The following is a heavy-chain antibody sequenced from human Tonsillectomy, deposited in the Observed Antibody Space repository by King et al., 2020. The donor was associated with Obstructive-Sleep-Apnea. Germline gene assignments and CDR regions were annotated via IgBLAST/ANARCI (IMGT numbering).Heavy chain of an antibody. D-gene: IGHD2-15*01. CDR3: AGDRGGIVVVVAALGYYYGMDV. V-gene: IGHV3-30-3*01. Sequence: VQLVESGGGVVQPGRSLRLSCAASGFTFSSYAMHWVRQAPGKGLEWVAVISYDGSNKYYADSVKGRFTISRDISKNTLYLQMNSLRAEDTAVYYCAGDRGGIVVVVAALGYYYGMDVWGQGTTVTVSS. CDR1: GFTFSSYA. CDR2: ISYDGSNK. J-gene: IGHJ6*02.